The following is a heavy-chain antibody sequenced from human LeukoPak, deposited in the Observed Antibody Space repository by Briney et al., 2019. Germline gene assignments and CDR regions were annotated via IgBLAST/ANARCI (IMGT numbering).Heavy chain of an antibody. CDR2: INGSGGST. Sequence: GGSLRLSCAASGFTFSSYAMSWVRQAPGKGLEWVSAINGSGGSTYYADSVKGRFTISRDNSKHTLYLQMNSLSAEDTAVYYGAKDVEGYCNSTSSLTYFDYWGQGTLVTVSS. CDR3: AKDVEGYCNSTSSLTYFDY. J-gene: IGHJ4*02. V-gene: IGHV3-23*01. CDR1: GFTFSSYA. D-gene: IGHD2-2*01.